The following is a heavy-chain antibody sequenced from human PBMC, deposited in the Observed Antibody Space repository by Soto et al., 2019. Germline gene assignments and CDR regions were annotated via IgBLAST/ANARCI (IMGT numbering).Heavy chain of an antibody. Sequence: QVQLQESGPGLVKPSQTLSLTCTVSGGSISSGGYYWSWIRQHPGKGLEWIGYIYYSGSTYYNPSLKSRVTISVDTSKNQFSLKLSSVTAADTAVYYCARGEVEEQLVRGCWFDPWGQGTLVTVSS. J-gene: IGHJ5*02. CDR1: GGSISSGGYY. V-gene: IGHV4-31*03. CDR3: ARGEVEEQLVRGCWFDP. CDR2: IYYSGST. D-gene: IGHD6-13*01.